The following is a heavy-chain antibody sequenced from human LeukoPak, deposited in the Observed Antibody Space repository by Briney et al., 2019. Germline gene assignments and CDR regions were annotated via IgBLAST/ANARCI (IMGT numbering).Heavy chain of an antibody. V-gene: IGHV3-20*04. CDR2: INWNGDTT. CDR1: GLPFQDSG. Sequence: GGSLRLSCAASGLPFQDSGLSWVRQAPGKGLEWISGINWNGDTTVYADSVKGRFTISRDNAKNSLYLQMNSLRADDTAFYYCARQTRGYVYYFDYWGQETLVTVSS. CDR3: ARQTRGYVYYFDY. J-gene: IGHJ4*02. D-gene: IGHD2-2*01.